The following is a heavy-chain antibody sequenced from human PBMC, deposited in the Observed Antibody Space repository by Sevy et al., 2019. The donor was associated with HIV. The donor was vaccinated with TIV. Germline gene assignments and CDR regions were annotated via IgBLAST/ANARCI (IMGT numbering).Heavy chain of an antibody. J-gene: IGHJ4*02. CDR3: AAAAGTDILGYYFGS. CDR1: GDSIISSHW. CDR2: MYHRGTT. V-gene: IGHV4-4*02. Sequence: SETLSLTCTVSGDSIISSHWWSWFRQTPGKGLEWIGDMYHRGTTNYNPSLKTRVIISVDKSKNQFFLKLTCVTAADTAVYYCAAAAGTDILGYYFGSWGQGSSVTVSS. D-gene: IGHD6-25*01.